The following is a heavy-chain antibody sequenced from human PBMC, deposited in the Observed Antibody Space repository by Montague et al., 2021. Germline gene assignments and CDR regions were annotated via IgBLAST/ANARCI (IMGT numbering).Heavy chain of an antibody. CDR3: TTRVGILRGWKIDH. J-gene: IGHJ4*02. D-gene: IGHD2-21*01. CDR2: IHHSGTT. CDR1: GDSVSSTNW. Sequence: SETLSLTCAVSGDSVSSTNWWSCVRHPPGKGLEWIGEIHHSGTTYYNPSLKSRVSVTLDKSKNQFSLKLSSVTAADTAVYYCTTRVGILRGWKIDHWGQGNLVTVSS. V-gene: IGHV4-4*02.